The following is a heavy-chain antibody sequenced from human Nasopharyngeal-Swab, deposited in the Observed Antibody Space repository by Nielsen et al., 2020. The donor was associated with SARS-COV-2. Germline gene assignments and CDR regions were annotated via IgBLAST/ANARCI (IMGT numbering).Heavy chain of an antibody. CDR3: TTEYGDYNYYYYYYVMDV. Sequence: GGSLRLSCAASGFTFSNAWMNWVRQAPGKGLEWVGRIKSKTDGGTTDYAAPVKGRFTISRDDSKNTLYLQMNSLKTEDTAVYYCTTEYGDYNYYYYYYVMDVWGQGTTVTVSS. D-gene: IGHD4-17*01. CDR1: GFTFSNAW. V-gene: IGHV3-15*01. CDR2: IKSKTDGGTT. J-gene: IGHJ6*02.